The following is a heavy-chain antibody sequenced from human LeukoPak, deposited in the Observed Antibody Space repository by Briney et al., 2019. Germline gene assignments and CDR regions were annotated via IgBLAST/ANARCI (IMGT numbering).Heavy chain of an antibody. V-gene: IGHV3-48*03. CDR3: ASLPLWFGEYY. CDR1: GFTFRSYE. J-gene: IGHJ4*02. D-gene: IGHD3-10*01. CDR2: ISSSGSTI. Sequence: PGGSLRLSXAASGFTFRSYEMNWVRQAPGKGLEWLSYISSSGSTIYYADSVKGRFTISRDNAKNSLYLQMNSLRAEDTAVYYCASLPLWFGEYYWGQGTLVTVSS.